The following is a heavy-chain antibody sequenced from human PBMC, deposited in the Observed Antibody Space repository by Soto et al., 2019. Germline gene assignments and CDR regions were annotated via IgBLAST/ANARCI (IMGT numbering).Heavy chain of an antibody. CDR1: GFRFSTYA. CDR2: TSFDGRHK. Sequence: QVQVAESGGGVVQPGESLRLSCTASGFRFSTYAMHWVRQAPGKGLEWVAVTSFDGRHKYYADSAKGRFTISRDNSKNTLYLEMKSLPTADTAVYYCARPPFGDSDDYYNGMDVWGQGTTVTVSS. J-gene: IGHJ6*02. V-gene: IGHV3-30*04. D-gene: IGHD2-21*02. CDR3: ARPPFGDSDDYYNGMDV.